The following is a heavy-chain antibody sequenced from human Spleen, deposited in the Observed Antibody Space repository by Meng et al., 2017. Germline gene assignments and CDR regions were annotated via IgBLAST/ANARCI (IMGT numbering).Heavy chain of an antibody. J-gene: IGHJ3*02. CDR2: ISYDGSKK. V-gene: IGHV3-30*01. CDR1: GFTFSRYA. CDR3: ARDDTRFCSSGSCGAFDI. D-gene: IGHD2-15*01. Sequence: GGSLRLSCAASGFTFSRYAMHWVRQAPGKGLEWVAIISYDGSKKYYADSVKGRLPISRDNSKNTLYLQMNSLTAEDTAVYYCARDDTRFCSSGSCGAFDIWGQGTMVTVSS.